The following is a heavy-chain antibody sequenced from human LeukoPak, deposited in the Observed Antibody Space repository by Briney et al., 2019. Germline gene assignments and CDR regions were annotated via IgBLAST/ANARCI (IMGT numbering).Heavy chain of an antibody. CDR1: GGSISNYY. D-gene: IGHD3-22*01. CDR3: ARINTQGGYYPNYFDY. Sequence: SETLSLTCTASGGSISNYYWTWIRQPAGKGLEWIGRVYTSGNTNYDPSLKSRVTMSLDTSKNQFSLKVRSVTAADTAVYYCARINTQGGYYPNYFDYWGQGILVTVSS. J-gene: IGHJ4*02. V-gene: IGHV4-4*07. CDR2: VYTSGNT.